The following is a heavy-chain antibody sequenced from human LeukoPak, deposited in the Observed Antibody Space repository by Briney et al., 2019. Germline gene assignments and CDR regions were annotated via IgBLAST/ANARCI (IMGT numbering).Heavy chain of an antibody. D-gene: IGHD4-17*01. CDR2: IYYSGST. CDR3: ARQIDYGDYFDY. CDR1: GGSVSSYY. J-gene: IGHJ4*02. V-gene: IGHV4-59*08. Sequence: TPSETLSLTCTVSGGSVSSYYWGWIRQPPGKGLEWIGYIYYSGSTNYNPSLKSRVTISVDTSKNQFSLKLSSVTAADTAVYYCARQIDYGDYFDYWGQGTLVTVSS.